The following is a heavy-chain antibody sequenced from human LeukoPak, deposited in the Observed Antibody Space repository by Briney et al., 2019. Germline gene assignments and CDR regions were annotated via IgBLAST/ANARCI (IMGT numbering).Heavy chain of an antibody. V-gene: IGHV3-7*01. J-gene: IGHJ4*02. D-gene: IGHD5-24*01. Sequence: GGSLRLSCAASGFTFSTYSMNWARQAPGKGLEWVANIKEDGSEDCHADSVKGRFAISKDNAKNSLYLQMNNLRAEDTAMYYCARDADGYEDWGQGTLVIVSS. CDR2: IKEDGSED. CDR3: ARDADGYED. CDR1: GFTFSTYS.